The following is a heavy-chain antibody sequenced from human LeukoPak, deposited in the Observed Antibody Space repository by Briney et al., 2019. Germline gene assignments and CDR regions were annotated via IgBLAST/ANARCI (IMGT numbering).Heavy chain of an antibody. CDR3: ARASVRGYSYGY. V-gene: IGHV4-30-4*01. D-gene: IGHD5-18*01. Sequence: PSQTLSLTCTVSGGSISSGDYYWSWIRQPPGKGLEWIGYILYSGDTYYNPSLKSRVTMSGDTSRTRFSLKLSSVTAADTAVYYCARASVRGYSYGYWGQGTLVTVSS. CDR2: ILYSGDT. J-gene: IGHJ4*02. CDR1: GGSISSGDYY.